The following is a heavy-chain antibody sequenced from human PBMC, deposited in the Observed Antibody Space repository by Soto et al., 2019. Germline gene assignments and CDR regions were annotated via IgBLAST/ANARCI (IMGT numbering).Heavy chain of an antibody. J-gene: IGHJ5*02. Sequence: QVQLQESGPGLVKPSQTLSLTCTVSGGSISSGGYYWSWIRQHPGKGLEWIGYIYYSGSTYYNPSLKSRVTISVDTSKNQFSLKLSSVTAADTAVYYCARETAGAVAGHNWFDPWGQGTLVTVSS. CDR3: ARETAGAVAGHNWFDP. CDR1: GGSISSGGYY. D-gene: IGHD6-19*01. CDR2: IYYSGST. V-gene: IGHV4-31*03.